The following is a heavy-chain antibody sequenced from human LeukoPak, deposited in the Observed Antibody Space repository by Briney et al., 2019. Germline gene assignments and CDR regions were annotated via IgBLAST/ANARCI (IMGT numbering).Heavy chain of an antibody. J-gene: IGHJ4*02. Sequence: GASVKVCCKISGDTLSQLTIHWVRQAPGEGLEKMGRFDPEYGEKVFAQTFQGRVTMTGDTDTNTAYMELSSLRSEDTAVYYCATGIMIPAGFDYWGQGTLVTVSS. D-gene: IGHD3-16*01. CDR3: ATGIMIPAGFDY. V-gene: IGHV1-24*01. CDR2: FDPEYGEK. CDR1: GDTLSQLT.